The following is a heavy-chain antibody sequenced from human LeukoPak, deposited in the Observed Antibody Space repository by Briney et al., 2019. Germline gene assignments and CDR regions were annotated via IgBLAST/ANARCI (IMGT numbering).Heavy chain of an antibody. CDR1: GGSFSGYY. J-gene: IGHJ3*02. Sequence: SETLSLTCAVYGGSFSGYYWSWIRQPPGKGLEWIGEINHSGSTNYNPSLKSRVTISVDTSKNQFSLKLSSVTAADTAVYYCARDARFWDAFDIWGQGTMVTVSS. D-gene: IGHD3-3*01. CDR3: ARDARFWDAFDI. CDR2: INHSGST. V-gene: IGHV4-34*01.